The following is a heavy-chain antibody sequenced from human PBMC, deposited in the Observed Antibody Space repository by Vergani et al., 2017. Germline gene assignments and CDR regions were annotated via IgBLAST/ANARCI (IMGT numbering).Heavy chain of an antibody. D-gene: IGHD6-6*01. J-gene: IGHJ4*02. V-gene: IGHV3-13*01. CDR3: ARRDSSSPALDY. CDR1: GFTFSTYD. CDR2: IGTAGDT. Sequence: VELLESGGGLAQPGGSLRLSCAASGFTFSTYDMHWVRQATGKGLEWVSAIGTAGDTYYPGSVKGRCTISRENAKNSLYLQMNGLRAGDTAVYYCARRDSSSPALDYWGQGTLVTVSS.